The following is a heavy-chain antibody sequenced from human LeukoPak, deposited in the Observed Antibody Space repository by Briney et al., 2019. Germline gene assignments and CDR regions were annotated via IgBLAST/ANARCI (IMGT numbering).Heavy chain of an antibody. V-gene: IGHV4-61*01. J-gene: IGHJ6*04. CDR3: AKNTLYIFATSYYSGMDV. D-gene: IGHD5-12*01. CDR2: IYFSGST. CDR1: GGPVSSGSYY. Sequence: WETLSPTCTVSGGPVSSGSYYWSWIRQPPGKGLDWIGYIYFSGSTTYTPSLKSRLTLSVDTSKNQCTLKLSSVNATDTAVNYCAKNTLYIFATSYYSGMDVWSKPTTVTV.